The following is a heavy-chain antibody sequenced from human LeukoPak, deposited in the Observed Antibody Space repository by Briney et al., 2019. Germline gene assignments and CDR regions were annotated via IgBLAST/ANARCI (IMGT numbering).Heavy chain of an antibody. CDR2: ISSSSSYI. Sequence: GGSLRLSCAASGFTFSSYSMNWVRQAPGKGLEWVSSISSSSSYIYYTDSVKGRFTTSRDNAKNSLYLQMNSLRAEDTAVYYCARDFGSSWPWYFDLWGRGTLVTVSS. CDR3: ARDFGSSWPWYFDL. J-gene: IGHJ2*01. CDR1: GFTFSSYS. D-gene: IGHD6-13*01. V-gene: IGHV3-21*01.